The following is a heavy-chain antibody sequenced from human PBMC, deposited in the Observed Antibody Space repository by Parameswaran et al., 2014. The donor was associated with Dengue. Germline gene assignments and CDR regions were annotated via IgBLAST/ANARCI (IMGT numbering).Heavy chain of an antibody. CDR3: ARDEPTPSEVVVAATVNWFDP. V-gene: IGHV1-46*01. D-gene: IGHD2-15*01. J-gene: IGHJ5*02. Sequence: WVRQAPGQGLEWMGIINPSGGSTSYAQKFQGRVTMTRDTSTSTVYMELSSLRSDDTAVYYCARDEPTPSEVVVAATVNWFDPWGQGTLVTVSS. CDR2: INPSGGST.